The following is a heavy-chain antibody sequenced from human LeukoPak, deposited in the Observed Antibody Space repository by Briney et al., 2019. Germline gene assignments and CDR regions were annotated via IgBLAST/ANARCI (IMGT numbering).Heavy chain of an antibody. V-gene: IGHV4-59*01. CDR2: IYYSGST. CDR3: ARESYDSFDY. CDR1: GCSISSYY. Sequence: WETLCLSCAVSGCSISSYYWSWIRQPPGKGLDWFWYIYYSGSTNYNPSLKSRVTISVDTSKNQFSLKLSSLTAADTAVYYCARESYDSFDYWGQGTLVTVSS. J-gene: IGHJ4*02. D-gene: IGHD5-12*01.